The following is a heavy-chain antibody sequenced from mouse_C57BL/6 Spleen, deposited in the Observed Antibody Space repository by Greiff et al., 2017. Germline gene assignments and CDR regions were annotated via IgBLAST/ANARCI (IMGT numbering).Heavy chain of an antibody. J-gene: IGHJ2*01. CDR2: ISYDGSN. CDR3: ASGGPDLFDY. CDR1: GYSITSGYY. V-gene: IGHV3-6*01. Sequence: EVQLQQSGPGLVKPSQSLSLTCSVTGYSITSGYYWNWIRQFPGNKLEWMGYISYDGSNNYNPSLKNRISITRDTSKNQFFLKLNSVTTEDTATYYCASGGPDLFDYWGQGTTLTVSS.